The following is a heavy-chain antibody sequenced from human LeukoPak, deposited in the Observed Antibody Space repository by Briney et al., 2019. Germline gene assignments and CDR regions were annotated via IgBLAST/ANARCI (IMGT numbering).Heavy chain of an antibody. D-gene: IGHD3-10*01. J-gene: IGHJ3*02. CDR3: ARNIWFGESADAFDI. CDR1: GYTFTGYY. V-gene: IGHV1-2*02. CDR2: INPNCGGT. Sequence: ASVKVSCKASGYTFTGYYMHWVRQAPGQGLEWMGWINPNCGGTNYQGRVTMTRDKSIRTAYMELSRLTSDDTAVYYCARNIWFGESADAFDIWGQGTMVTVSS.